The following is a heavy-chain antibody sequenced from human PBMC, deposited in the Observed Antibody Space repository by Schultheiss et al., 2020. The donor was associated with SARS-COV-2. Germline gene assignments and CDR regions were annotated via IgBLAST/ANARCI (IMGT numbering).Heavy chain of an antibody. CDR2: FDPEDGET. J-gene: IGHJ6*02. D-gene: IGHD6-6*01. CDR3: ATDLLAARPGLSVVYYGMDV. V-gene: IGHV1-24*01. Sequence: ASVKVSCKVSGYTLTELSMHWVRQAPGKGLEWMGGFDPEDGETIYAQKFQGRVTMTEDTSTDTAYMELSSLRSEDTAVYYCATDLLAARPGLSVVYYGMDVWGQGTTVTVSS. CDR1: GYTLTELS.